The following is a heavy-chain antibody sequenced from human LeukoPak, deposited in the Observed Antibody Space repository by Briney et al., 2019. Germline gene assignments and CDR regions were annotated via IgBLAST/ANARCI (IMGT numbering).Heavy chain of an antibody. Sequence: SETLSLTYTVSGGSISSSSYYWGWIRQPPGKGLEWIGSIYYSGSTYYNPSLKSRVTISVDTSKNQFSLKLSSVTAADTAVYYCARHVGHLNVVAASNWFDPWGQGTLVTVSS. CDR1: GGSISSSSYY. J-gene: IGHJ5*02. V-gene: IGHV4-39*01. CDR3: ARHVGHLNVVAASNWFDP. D-gene: IGHD2-15*01. CDR2: IYYSGST.